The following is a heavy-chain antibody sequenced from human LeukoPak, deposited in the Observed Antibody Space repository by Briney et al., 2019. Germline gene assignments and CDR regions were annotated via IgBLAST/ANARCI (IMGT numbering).Heavy chain of an antibody. D-gene: IGHD3-10*01. CDR2: INAGNGNT. Sequence: ASVKVSCKTSGYTFNTYAIHWVRQAPGQRPEWMGWINAGNGNTKYSQKFQGRVTITRDTSASTAYMELSSLRSEDTAVYYCARDMGAFDIWGQGTMVTVSS. V-gene: IGHV1-3*01. J-gene: IGHJ3*02. CDR1: GYTFNTYA. CDR3: ARDMGAFDI.